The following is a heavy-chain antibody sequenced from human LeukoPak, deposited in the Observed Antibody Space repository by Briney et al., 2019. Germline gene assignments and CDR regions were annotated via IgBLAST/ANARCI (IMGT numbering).Heavy chain of an antibody. J-gene: IGHJ4*02. CDR2: IYHSGST. V-gene: IGHV4-4*02. Sequence: SETLSLTCAVSGGSGGSISSSNWWNWVRQPPGKGLEWIGEIYHSGSTNYNPSLKSRVTISIDKSKNQFSLKLNSVTAADTAVYYCARAGQGYCSSASCFLTLDYWGQGTLVTVSS. CDR3: ARAGQGYCSSASCFLTLDY. CDR1: GGSGGSISSSNW. D-gene: IGHD2-2*01.